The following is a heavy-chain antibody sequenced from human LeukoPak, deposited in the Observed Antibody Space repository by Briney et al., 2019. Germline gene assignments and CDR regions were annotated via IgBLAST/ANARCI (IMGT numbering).Heavy chain of an antibody. CDR1: GGSLSSSSYY. Sequence: SETLSLTCTVSGGSLSSSSYYWGWIRQPPGKGLEWIGSIYYSGSTYYNPSLKSRVTISVDTSKNQFSLKLSSVTAADTAVYYCARHKGVYEYSGYDLGGWFDPWGQGTLVTVSS. CDR2: IYYSGST. CDR3: ARHKGVYEYSGYDLGGWFDP. J-gene: IGHJ5*02. D-gene: IGHD5-12*01. V-gene: IGHV4-39*01.